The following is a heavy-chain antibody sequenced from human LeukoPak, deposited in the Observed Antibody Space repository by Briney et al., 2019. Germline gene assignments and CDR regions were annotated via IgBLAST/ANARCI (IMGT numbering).Heavy chain of an antibody. V-gene: IGHV5-51*01. Sequence: GESLKIYCQCSGYSFTSYWIGWVRQMPGKGLEWMGIIYAGDSDTRYSPSFQGQVTFSVDTSISTAYLQCNSLKASDTAMYYCARRGAGGGWSYWGQGTLVTVSS. J-gene: IGHJ4*02. D-gene: IGHD6-19*01. CDR1: GYSFTSYW. CDR2: IYAGDSDT. CDR3: ARRGAGGGWSY.